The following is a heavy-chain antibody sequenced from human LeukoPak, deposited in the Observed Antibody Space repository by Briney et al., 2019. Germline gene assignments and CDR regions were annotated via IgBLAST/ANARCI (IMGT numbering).Heavy chain of an antibody. V-gene: IGHV3-30*04. CDR2: ISYDGSNK. CDR3: ARGADILTGYSPFDP. D-gene: IGHD3-9*01. CDR1: GFTFSSYA. J-gene: IGHJ5*02. Sequence: GGSLRLSCAASGFTFSSYAMHWVRQAPGKGLEWVAVISYDGSNKYYADSVKGRFTISRDNSKNTLYLQMNSPRAEDTAVYYCARGADILTGYSPFDPWGQGTLVTVSS.